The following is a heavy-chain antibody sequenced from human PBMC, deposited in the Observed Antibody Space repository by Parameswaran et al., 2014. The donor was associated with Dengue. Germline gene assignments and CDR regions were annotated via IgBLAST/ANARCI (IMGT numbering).Heavy chain of an antibody. J-gene: IGHJ4*02. V-gene: IGHV3-48*03. CDR3: ARAADYGDYPYFDY. CDR2: ISSSGSTI. Sequence: VRQMPGKGLEWVSYISSSGSTIYYADSVKGRFTISRDNAKNSLYLQMNSLRAEDTAVYYCARAADYGDYPYFDYWGQGTLVTVSS. D-gene: IGHD4-17*01.